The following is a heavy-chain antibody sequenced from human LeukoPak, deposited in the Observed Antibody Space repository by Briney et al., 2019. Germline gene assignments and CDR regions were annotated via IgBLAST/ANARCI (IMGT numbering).Heavy chain of an antibody. Sequence: PGGSLRLSCAASGFTFSNYGMTWVRQAPGKGLEWVSGISDSGGSTKHAVSVKGRFTISRDNSKDTLYLQMDSLGTEDTAVYYCAKDDWIFSKAFDIWGQGTMVTVSS. V-gene: IGHV3-23*01. D-gene: IGHD2-2*03. CDR3: AKDDWIFSKAFDI. J-gene: IGHJ3*02. CDR1: GFTFSNYG. CDR2: ISDSGGST.